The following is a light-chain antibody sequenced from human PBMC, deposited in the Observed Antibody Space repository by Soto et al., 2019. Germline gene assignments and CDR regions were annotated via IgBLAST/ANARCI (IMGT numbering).Light chain of an antibody. CDR3: QQYDVIPV. CDR1: QDIRPF. J-gene: IGKJ3*01. V-gene: IGKV1-33*01. CDR2: DAS. Sequence: DISMTQSPPSVSASVGDRVTITCQASQDIRPFLNWYQQKPGEAPNLLIYDASTLQAGVPSRFTGSGSGTIFTFTITRLQPEDVATYYCQQYDVIPVFGPGTKVQLK.